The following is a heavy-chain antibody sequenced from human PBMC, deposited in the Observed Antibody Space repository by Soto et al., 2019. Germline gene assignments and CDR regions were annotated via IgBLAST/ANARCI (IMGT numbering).Heavy chain of an antibody. V-gene: IGHV3-30*18. Sequence: QVQLVESGGGVVQPGRSLRLSCAASGFTFNSYAMHWVRQAPGKGLEWVAIISNDGSNKNYVDSVKGRFTIYRDNSKNTLYLQMNSLTPEDTAVYLCGKGCLGGGYCYFLVNWGQGTLVTVSS. D-gene: IGHD2-21*02. J-gene: IGHJ4*01. CDR3: GKGCLGGGYCYFLVN. CDR1: GFTFNSYA. CDR2: ISNDGSNK.